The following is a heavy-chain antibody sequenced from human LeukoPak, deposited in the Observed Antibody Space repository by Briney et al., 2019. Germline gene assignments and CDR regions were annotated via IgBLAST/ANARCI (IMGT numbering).Heavy chain of an antibody. Sequence: SGPTLVKPTQTLTLTCTFSDFSLSTSGEGVAWIRQPPGQALEWLALIYWDDDKRYSPSLKSRLTITKDTSKNQVVLTMTNMDPVYTATYYCAHTTISTRRRFSYYYYMDVWGKGTTVTVSS. D-gene: IGHD6-6*01. V-gene: IGHV2-5*02. J-gene: IGHJ6*03. CDR3: AHTTISTRRRFSYYYYMDV. CDR1: DFSLSTSGEG. CDR2: IYWDDDK.